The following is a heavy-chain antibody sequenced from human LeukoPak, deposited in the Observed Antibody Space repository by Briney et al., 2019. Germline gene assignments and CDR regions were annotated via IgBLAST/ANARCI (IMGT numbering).Heavy chain of an antibody. CDR1: GFTFDYYA. J-gene: IGHJ4*02. CDR3: AKDEYVVQGCIRCPLDY. V-gene: IGHV3-9*01. Sequence: GGSLRLSCAASGFTFDYYAMHWVRPAPGKGLEWVSGISWNSGSIGYADSVKGRFTISRDNAKNSLYLQMNSLRAEDTALYYCAKDEYVVQGCIRCPLDYWRQGTLVTVSS. CDR2: ISWNSGSI. D-gene: IGHD2-8*01.